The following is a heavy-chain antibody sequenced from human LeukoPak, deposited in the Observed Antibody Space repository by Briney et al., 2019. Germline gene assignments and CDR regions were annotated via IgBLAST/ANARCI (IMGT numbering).Heavy chain of an antibody. Sequence: GGSLRLSCAASGFTFSSYAMSWVRQAPGKGLEWVSAISGSGGSTYYADSVKGRFTISRDNSKNTLYLHMNSLRAEDTAVYYCAKDPSSQYYFDYWGQGTLVTVSS. J-gene: IGHJ4*02. CDR1: GFTFSSYA. V-gene: IGHV3-23*01. CDR3: AKDPSSQYYFDY. D-gene: IGHD6-13*01. CDR2: ISGSGGST.